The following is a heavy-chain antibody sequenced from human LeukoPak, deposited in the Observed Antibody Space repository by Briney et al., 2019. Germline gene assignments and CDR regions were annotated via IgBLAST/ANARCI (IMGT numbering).Heavy chain of an antibody. CDR1: GGSISSYY. CDR2: IYYSGST. D-gene: IGHD1-14*01. V-gene: IGHV4-59*08. Sequence: SETLSLTCTVSGGSISSYYWSWIRQPPGKGLEWIGYIYYSGSTNSNPSLKSRVAISVDTSKNQFSVKLSSVTAADTAVYYCARQHSPGYFDYWGQGTLVTVSS. CDR3: ARQHSPGYFDY. J-gene: IGHJ4*02.